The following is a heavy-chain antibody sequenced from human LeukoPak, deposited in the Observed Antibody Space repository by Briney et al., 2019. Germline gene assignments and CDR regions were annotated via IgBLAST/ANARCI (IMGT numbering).Heavy chain of an antibody. CDR1: GYTFTGYY. Sequence: GASVKASCKASGYTFTGYYMHWVRQAPGQGLEWMGWINPNSGGTNYAQKFQGRVTMTRDTSISTAYMELSRLRSDDTAVYYCAREGPPYDFWSGYFPDRWFDPWGQGTLVTVSS. V-gene: IGHV1-2*02. D-gene: IGHD3-3*01. CDR2: INPNSGGT. J-gene: IGHJ5*02. CDR3: AREGPPYDFWSGYFPDRWFDP.